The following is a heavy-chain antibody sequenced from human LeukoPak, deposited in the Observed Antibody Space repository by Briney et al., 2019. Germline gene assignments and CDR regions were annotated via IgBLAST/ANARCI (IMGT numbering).Heavy chain of an antibody. J-gene: IGHJ5*02. CDR3: ARVGTPPLRHRIAAAGRGWFDP. D-gene: IGHD6-13*01. CDR1: GGSISSSTYS. Sequence: PSETLSLTCTVSGGSISSSTYSWGWVRQPPGKGLEWVGIIHYSGSTYYNPSLKSRVTISADTSKNQFSLKLSSVTAADTAVYYCARVGTPPLRHRIAAAGRGWFDPWGQGTLVTVSS. V-gene: IGHV4-39*07. CDR2: IHYSGST.